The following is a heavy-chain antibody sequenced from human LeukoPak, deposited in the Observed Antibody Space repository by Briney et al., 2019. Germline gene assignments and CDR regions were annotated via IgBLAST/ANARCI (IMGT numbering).Heavy chain of an antibody. J-gene: IGHJ5*02. CDR3: ARDGAWFDP. V-gene: IGHV4-59*01. CDR1: GGSISSYY. Sequence: SETLSLTXSVSGGSISSYYWSWFRQPPGKGLEWIGYIYYSGSTHYHPSLRGRVTISVASSKTQFSLNLSSVTAADTAVYYCARDGAWFDPWGQGTLVTVSS. CDR2: IYYSGST. D-gene: IGHD3-10*01.